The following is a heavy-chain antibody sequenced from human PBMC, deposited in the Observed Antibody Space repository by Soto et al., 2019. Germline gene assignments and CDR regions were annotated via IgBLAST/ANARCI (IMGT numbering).Heavy chain of an antibody. D-gene: IGHD3-3*01. CDR2: ISSSSFTI. J-gene: IGHJ4*02. CDR1: GFSFSDYS. Sequence: GGSLRLSCAASGFSFSDYSMNWVRQAPGRGLEWVSYISSSSFTIHYADSVEGRFAISRDNAKNSLYLQMNSLRAEDTAVYYCARDYNDIWNGHFDYWGQGALVTVSS. V-gene: IGHV3-48*01. CDR3: ARDYNDIWNGHFDY.